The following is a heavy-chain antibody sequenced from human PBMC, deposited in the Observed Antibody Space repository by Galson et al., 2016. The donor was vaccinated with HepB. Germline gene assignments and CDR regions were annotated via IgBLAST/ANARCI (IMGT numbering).Heavy chain of an antibody. CDR2: INPSGGST. V-gene: IGHV1-46*01. Sequence: SVKVSCKASGYTFTSHYIHWVRQAPGQGLEWMGIINPSGGSTSSPQKFRGRVTVTRDTSTSTGYMELSSLRSEDTAVYYCARDPLFCSGGTCYRDAYNCPDYWGQGTLVTVSS. J-gene: IGHJ4*02. CDR3: ARDPLFCSGGTCYRDAYNCPDY. D-gene: IGHD2-15*01. CDR1: GYTFTSHY.